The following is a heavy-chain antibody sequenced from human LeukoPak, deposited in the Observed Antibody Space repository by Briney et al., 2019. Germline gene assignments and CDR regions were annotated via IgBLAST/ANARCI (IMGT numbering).Heavy chain of an antibody. CDR1: GGSISSSSYY. V-gene: IGHV4-39*07. CDR2: INHSGST. D-gene: IGHD6-6*01. CDR3: ARSSMRAYHAFDI. Sequence: SETLSLTCTVSGGSISSSSYYWGWIRQPPGKGLEWIGEINHSGSTNYNPSLKSRVTISVDTSKNQFSLKLSSVTAADTAVYYCARSSMRAYHAFDIWGQGTMVTVSS. J-gene: IGHJ3*02.